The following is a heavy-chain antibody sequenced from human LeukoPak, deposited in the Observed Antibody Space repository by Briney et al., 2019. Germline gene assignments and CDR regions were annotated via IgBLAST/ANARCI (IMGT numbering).Heavy chain of an antibody. Sequence: SETLSLTCSVSGYSISSGNYWGWIRQPPGKGLEWIGYIYYSGSTNYNPSLKSRVTISVDTSKNQFSLKLSSVTAADTAVYYCARRAGAYSHPYDYWGQGTLVTVSS. CDR1: GYSISSGNY. CDR3: ARRAGAYSHPYDY. D-gene: IGHD4/OR15-4a*01. J-gene: IGHJ4*02. V-gene: IGHV4-61*01. CDR2: IYYSGST.